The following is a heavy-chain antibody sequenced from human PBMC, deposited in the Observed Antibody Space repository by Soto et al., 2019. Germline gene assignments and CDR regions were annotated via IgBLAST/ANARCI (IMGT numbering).Heavy chain of an antibody. CDR1: RFTFRTYS. V-gene: IGHV3-7*01. CDR3: AAYNTSRHAAFDI. J-gene: IGHJ3*02. CDR2: INQDANKK. D-gene: IGHD6-6*01. Sequence: GGSLRLSCEVSRFTFRTYSMTWVRQAPGKGLEWLANINQDANKKYYVDSVKGRFAILGDSAKNSRFFGMDRLIAEDTAVYYCAAYNTSRHAAFDIWGQGTVVTVSS.